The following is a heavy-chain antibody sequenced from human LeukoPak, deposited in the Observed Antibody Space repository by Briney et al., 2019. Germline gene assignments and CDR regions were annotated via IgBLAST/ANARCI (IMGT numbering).Heavy chain of an antibody. D-gene: IGHD1-26*01. CDR2: ISSSSSYI. CDR3: ARDPVYSGSYYVDY. J-gene: IGHJ4*02. V-gene: IGHV3-21*01. CDR1: GFTFSSYS. Sequence: PGGSLRLSCAASGFTFSSYSMNWVRQAPGKGLEWVSSISSSSSYIYYADSVKGRFTISRDNAKNSLYLQMNSLRAEDTAVYYCARDPVYSGSYYVDYWGQGTLVTVSS.